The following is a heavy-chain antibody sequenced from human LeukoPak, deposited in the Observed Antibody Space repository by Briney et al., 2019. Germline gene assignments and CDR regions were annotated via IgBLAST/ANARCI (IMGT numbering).Heavy chain of an antibody. D-gene: IGHD1-26*01. CDR1: GFTFDDYA. CDR3: AREKMGVGYYMDV. J-gene: IGHJ6*03. Sequence: GRSLRLSCAVSGFTFDDYAMHWVRQVPGKGLEWVSGINWNSDSIGYADSVKGRFTTSRDNAKNSLYLQMSSLRAEDTAVYYCAREKMGVGYYMDVWGKGTTVTISS. V-gene: IGHV3-9*01. CDR2: INWNSDSI.